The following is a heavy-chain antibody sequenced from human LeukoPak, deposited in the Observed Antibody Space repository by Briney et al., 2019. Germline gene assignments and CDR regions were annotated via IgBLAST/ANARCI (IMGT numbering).Heavy chain of an antibody. CDR3: AKYAPPSTLLTRFFDY. Sequence: GGSLRLSCAASGFSLTIYPMAWVRQAPGKGLEWVSVIGPDGGGIQYVDSVEGRFTISRDTSKDTLYLQMNSLRAEDTAVYYCAKYAPPSTLLTRFFDYWGQGTLVTVSS. CDR1: GFSLTIYP. CDR2: IGPDGGGI. D-gene: IGHD5/OR15-5a*01. V-gene: IGHV3-23*01. J-gene: IGHJ4*02.